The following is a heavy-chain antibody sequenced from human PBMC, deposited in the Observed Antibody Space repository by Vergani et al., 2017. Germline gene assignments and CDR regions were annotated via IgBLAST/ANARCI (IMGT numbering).Heavy chain of an antibody. Sequence: QVQLQESGPGLVKPSETLSLTCAVSGYSISSGYYWGWIRQPPGKGLEWIGSIYHSGSTYYNPSLKSRVTISVDTSKNQFSLKLSSVTAADTAVYYCARDSHYYYYMDVWGKGTTVTVSS. CDR3: ARDSHYYYYMDV. CDR1: GYSISSGYY. V-gene: IGHV4-38-2*02. J-gene: IGHJ6*03. CDR2: IYHSGST.